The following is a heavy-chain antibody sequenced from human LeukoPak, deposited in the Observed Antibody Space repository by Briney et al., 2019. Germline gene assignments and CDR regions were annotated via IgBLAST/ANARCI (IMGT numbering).Heavy chain of an antibody. CDR3: ARLRKSSYYYDSSGYYIGFFDY. J-gene: IGHJ4*02. CDR2: INHSGST. Sequence: PSETLSLTCAVYGGSFSGYYWSWIRQPPGKGLEWIGEINHSGSTNYNPSLKSRVTISVDTSKSQFSLKLSSVTAADTAVYYCARLRKSSYYYDSSGYYIGFFDYWGQGTLVTVSS. CDR1: GGSFSGYY. V-gene: IGHV4-34*01. D-gene: IGHD3-22*01.